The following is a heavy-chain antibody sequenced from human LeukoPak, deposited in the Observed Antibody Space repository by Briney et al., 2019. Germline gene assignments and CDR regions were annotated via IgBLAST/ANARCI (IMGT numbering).Heavy chain of an antibody. Sequence: GGSLRLSCAASGFTFSSYGMHWVRQAPGKGLEWVAVISYDGSNKYYADSVKGRFTISRDNTKNSLYLQMNSLKVEDTAIYYCARDNWIDCWGQGTLVTVSS. CDR1: GFTFSSYG. V-gene: IGHV3-30*03. CDR2: ISYDGSNK. J-gene: IGHJ5*01. CDR3: ARDNWIDC.